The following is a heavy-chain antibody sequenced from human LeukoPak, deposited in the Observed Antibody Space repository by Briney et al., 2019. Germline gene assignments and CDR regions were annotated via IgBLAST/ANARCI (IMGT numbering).Heavy chain of an antibody. D-gene: IGHD7-27*01. CDR2: VYYSGST. CDR3: ASNTGTVFDY. J-gene: IGHJ4*02. Sequence: SETLSLTCTVSGDFITAYYWSWIRQSPGKGLEWIGYVYYSGSTEYNPSLRSRVTISLEMSKHQFSLNLTSVTAADTAVYYCASNTGTVFDYWGQGALVTVSS. V-gene: IGHV4-59*01. CDR1: GDFITAYY.